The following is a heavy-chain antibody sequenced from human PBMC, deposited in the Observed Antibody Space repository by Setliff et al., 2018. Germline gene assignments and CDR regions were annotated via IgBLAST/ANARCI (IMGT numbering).Heavy chain of an antibody. V-gene: IGHV1-46*01. CDR3: ARDRGGIVLMVYAPQGYWFDP. D-gene: IGHD2-8*01. Sequence: ASVKVSCKAYGYTFSRNYITWVRQAPGRGLEWMGIINPSGDSTNYAQKFQGRVTMTRDTSTSTVYMELSSLRSEDTAVYYCARDRGGIVLMVYAPQGYWFDPWGQGTLVTVSS. CDR1: GYTFSRNY. CDR2: INPSGDST. J-gene: IGHJ5*02.